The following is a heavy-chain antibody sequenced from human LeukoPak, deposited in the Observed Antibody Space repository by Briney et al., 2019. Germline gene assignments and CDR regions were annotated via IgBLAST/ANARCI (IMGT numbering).Heavy chain of an antibody. J-gene: IGHJ4*02. V-gene: IGHV1-24*01. Sequence: ASVKVSCKASGGTFSSYAISWVRQAPGQGLEWMGGFDPEDGETIYAQKFQGRVTMTEDTSTDTAYMELSSLRSEDTAVYYCARDQDGDYDYWGQGTLVTVSS. D-gene: IGHD4-17*01. CDR2: FDPEDGET. CDR1: GGTFSSYA. CDR3: ARDQDGDYDY.